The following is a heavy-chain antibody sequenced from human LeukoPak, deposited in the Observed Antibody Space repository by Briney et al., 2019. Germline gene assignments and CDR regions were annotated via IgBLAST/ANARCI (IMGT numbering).Heavy chain of an antibody. Sequence: GGSLRLSCAASGFTFSSYWMNWARQAPGKGLEWVASINHNGNVNYYVDSVKGRFTISRDNAKNSLYLQMSNLRAEDTAVYYCASSRPVLLRYYYGMDVWGQGTTVTVSS. CDR2: INHNGNVN. V-gene: IGHV3-7*03. CDR3: ASSRPVLLRYYYGMDV. CDR1: GFTFSSYW. J-gene: IGHJ6*02. D-gene: IGHD2/OR15-2a*01.